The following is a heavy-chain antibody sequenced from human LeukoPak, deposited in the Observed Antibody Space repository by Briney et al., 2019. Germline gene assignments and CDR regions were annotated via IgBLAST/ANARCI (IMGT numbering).Heavy chain of an antibody. J-gene: IGHJ4*02. CDR3: ARFEGYDFLTGYAYYFDY. CDR2: IYYSGST. V-gene: IGHV4-59*01. Sequence: SETLSLTCTVSGGSISSYYWSWIRQPPGKGVEWIGYIYYSGSTTYNPSLKSRVTISVDTSKNQFSLKLNSVTAADTAVYYCARFEGYDFLTGYAYYFDYWGQGILVTASS. CDR1: GGSISSYY. D-gene: IGHD3-9*01.